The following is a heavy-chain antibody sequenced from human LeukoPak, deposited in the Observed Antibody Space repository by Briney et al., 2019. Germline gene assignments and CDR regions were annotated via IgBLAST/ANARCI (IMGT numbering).Heavy chain of an antibody. J-gene: IGHJ4*02. D-gene: IGHD2-2*01. CDR1: GFTLSTYW. CDR3: ARVGVGLYHFDH. CDR2: INPDGSTT. V-gene: IGHV3-74*01. Sequence: GGSLRLSCAASGFTLSTYWMHWVRQAPGKGLVWVSRINPDGSTTTYADSVEGRFTISRDNAKNTLYLQMSSLRAEDTAVYYCARVGVGLYHFDHWGQGTLVTVSS.